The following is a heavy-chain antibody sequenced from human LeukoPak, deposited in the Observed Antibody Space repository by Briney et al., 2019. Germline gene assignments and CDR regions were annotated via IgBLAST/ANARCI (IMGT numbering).Heavy chain of an antibody. Sequence: PGRSLRLSCAASGFTFSSYAMHWVRQAPGKGLEWVAVISYDGSNKYYADPVKGRFTISRDNPKNTLYLQMNSLRAEDTAVYYCARDGYGRITMVRGVAIDYWGQGTLVTVSS. D-gene: IGHD3-10*01. CDR3: ARDGYGRITMVRGVAIDY. CDR2: ISYDGSNK. V-gene: IGHV3-30-3*01. J-gene: IGHJ4*02. CDR1: GFTFSSYA.